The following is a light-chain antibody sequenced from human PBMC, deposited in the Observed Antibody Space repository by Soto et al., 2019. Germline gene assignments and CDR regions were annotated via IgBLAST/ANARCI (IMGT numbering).Light chain of an antibody. CDR3: QQYASSPLT. V-gene: IGKV3-20*01. CDR2: AAS. J-gene: IGKJ1*01. Sequence: EIVLTQSPGTLSLSPGERATLSCRASQSVGNNYLAWYQHKAGQAPRLLIHAASTRAAGIPDRFSGLGSDSDFTLTISRLEPEDFAVYYCQQYASSPLTFGQGTKVEI. CDR1: QSVGNNY.